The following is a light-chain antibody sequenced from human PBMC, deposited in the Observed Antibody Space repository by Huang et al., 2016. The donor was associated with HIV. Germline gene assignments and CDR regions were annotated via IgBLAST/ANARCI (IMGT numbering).Light chain of an antibody. CDR2: DAS. V-gene: IGKV1-33*01. J-gene: IGKJ3*01. Sequence: DIQMTQSPSSLSASVGDRVTITCQASQDISDYLKWYQQKPGKAPKLLIYDASNLETGVPSRFSGSGSGTEFTLTISGLQPEDIATYYCQQSDTVPPAFGPGTKLDMK. CDR1: QDISDY. CDR3: QQSDTVPPA.